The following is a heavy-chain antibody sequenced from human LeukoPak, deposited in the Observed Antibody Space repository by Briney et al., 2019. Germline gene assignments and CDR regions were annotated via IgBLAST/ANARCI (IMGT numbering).Heavy chain of an antibody. CDR1: GGSISSYY. Sequence: SETLSLTCTVSGGSISSYYWSWIRQPPGKGLEWIGYIYYSGSTNYNPSLKSRVTISVDTSKNQFSLKLSSVTAADTAVYYCASPNIPRKKSDAFDIWGQGTMVTVSS. CDR3: ASPNIPRKKSDAFDI. CDR2: IYYSGST. J-gene: IGHJ3*02. V-gene: IGHV4-59*01.